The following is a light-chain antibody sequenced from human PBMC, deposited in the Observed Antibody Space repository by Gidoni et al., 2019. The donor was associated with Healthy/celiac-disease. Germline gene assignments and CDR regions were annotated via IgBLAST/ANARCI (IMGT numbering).Light chain of an antibody. J-gene: IGLJ3*02. Sequence: QLVLTQSPYASASLGASVKLTCTLSSGHSSYAIAWHQQQPEKGPRYLMKLNSDGSHSKGYGIPDRFSGSSSGAERYLTISSLQSEDEADYYCQTWGTGIPVFGGGTKLTVL. CDR2: LNSDGSH. CDR3: QTWGTGIPV. V-gene: IGLV4-69*01. CDR1: SGHSSYA.